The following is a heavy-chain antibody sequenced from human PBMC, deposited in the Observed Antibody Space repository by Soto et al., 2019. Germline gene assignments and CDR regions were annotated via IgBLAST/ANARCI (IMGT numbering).Heavy chain of an antibody. CDR2: VYYTGDT. CDR3: VRQGIDYLHGLVDV. CDR1: SGPDRSHN. V-gene: IGHV4-59*08. J-gene: IGHJ6*02. D-gene: IGHD4-17*01. Sequence: QVQLQQSGPRLVKPSETLSLTCTVSSGPDRSHNWGWIRQPPGRGLEWIGYVYYTGDTAYNPSLRVRVTISADPSTNDISLTLNSVTAADTAVYYCVRQGIDYLHGLVDVWGQGTTVSVSS.